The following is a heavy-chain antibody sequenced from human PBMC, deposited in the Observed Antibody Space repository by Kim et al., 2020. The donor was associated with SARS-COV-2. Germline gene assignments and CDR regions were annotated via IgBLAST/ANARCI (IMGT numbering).Heavy chain of an antibody. D-gene: IGHD6-6*01. J-gene: IGHJ6*02. Sequence: SETLSLTCAVYGGSFSGYYWSWIRQPPGKGLEWIGEINHSGSTNYNPSLKSRVTISVDTSKNQFSLKLSSVTAADTAVYYCAVKYSSSSRRPSYYYYYGMDVWGQGTTVTVSS. CDR1: GGSFSGYY. V-gene: IGHV4-34*01. CDR2: INHSGST. CDR3: AVKYSSSSRRPSYYYYYGMDV.